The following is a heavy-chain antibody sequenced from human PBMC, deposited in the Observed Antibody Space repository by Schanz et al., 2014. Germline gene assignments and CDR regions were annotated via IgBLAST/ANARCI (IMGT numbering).Heavy chain of an antibody. Sequence: QVQLVQSAPEVKKSGASVKVSCKASGYTFTSYYMHWVRQAPGQGLEWMGWISVYHGHTNYAEKVHGRVTMTTDTSTSTAYMELRSLISDDTAVYYCVRDAGWAFGDYHGMDVWGQGTSVTVSS. V-gene: IGHV1-18*04. J-gene: IGHJ6*02. D-gene: IGHD3-10*01. CDR3: VRDAGWAFGDYHGMDV. CDR2: ISVYHGHT. CDR1: GYTFTSYY.